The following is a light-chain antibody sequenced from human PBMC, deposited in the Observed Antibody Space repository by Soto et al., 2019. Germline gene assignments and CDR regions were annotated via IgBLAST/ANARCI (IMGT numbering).Light chain of an antibody. CDR1: ESVSDY. CDR2: GAT. J-gene: IGKJ5*01. V-gene: IGKV3-20*01. CDR3: QQYVTSPAIT. Sequence: EIVLTQSPGALSLSPGERATLSCWASESVSDYLAWYQQKPDLAPRLLIHGATKRTSGTPDRFSGTGSGTAFTLAISRLEPEDFAVYYCQQYVTSPAITFGQGTRLEIK.